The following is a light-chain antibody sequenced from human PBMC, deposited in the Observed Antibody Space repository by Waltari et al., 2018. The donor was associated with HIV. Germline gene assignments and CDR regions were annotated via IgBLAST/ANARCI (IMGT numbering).Light chain of an antibody. CDR1: RGISSY. Sequence: DIQLTQSPSFLSASVGDRVTITCRASRGISSYLAWHQHKPGEAPRLLIYAASTLQSGVPSRFSGSASGTEFTLTISSLQPEDFATYYCQDLDSYPLFGGGTKVEVK. CDR3: QDLDSYPL. J-gene: IGKJ4*01. V-gene: IGKV1-9*01. CDR2: AAS.